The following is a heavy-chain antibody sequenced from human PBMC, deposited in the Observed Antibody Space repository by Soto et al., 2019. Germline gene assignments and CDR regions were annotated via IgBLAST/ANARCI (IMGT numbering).Heavy chain of an antibody. CDR1: GYTFTSYS. V-gene: IGHV1-8*01. CDR3: ARGAGYCSSTSCYLHNWFDP. CDR2: MNPNRGNT. D-gene: IGHD2-2*03. Sequence: ASVKATCKASGYTFTSYSFNWLRQATGKGREWMGWMNPNRGNTGYAQKFQGRVTMTRNTSISTAYMELSSLRSEDTAVYYCARGAGYCSSTSCYLHNWFDPWGQGTLVTVSS. J-gene: IGHJ5*02.